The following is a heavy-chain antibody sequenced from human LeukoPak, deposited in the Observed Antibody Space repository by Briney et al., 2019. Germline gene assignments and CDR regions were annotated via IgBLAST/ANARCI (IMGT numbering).Heavy chain of an antibody. D-gene: IGHD3-16*01. CDR3: ARTNYVWGSYYFDY. V-gene: IGHV4-4*07. Sequence: SETLSLTCTVSGGSISSYYWSWIRQPAGKGLEWIGRIYTSGSTNYNPSLKSRVTMSVDTSKNLFSLKLSSVTAADTAVYYCARTNYVWGSYYFDYWGQGTLVTVSS. J-gene: IGHJ4*02. CDR2: IYTSGST. CDR1: GGSISSYY.